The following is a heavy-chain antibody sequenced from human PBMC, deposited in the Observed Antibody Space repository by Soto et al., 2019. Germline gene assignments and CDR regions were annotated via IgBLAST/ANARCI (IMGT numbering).Heavy chain of an antibody. CDR3: ARSGVKIWELLHQPFGY. V-gene: IGHV1-69*13. D-gene: IGHD1-26*01. Sequence: ASVKVSCKASGGTFSSYAISWVRQAPGQGLEWMGGIIPIFGTANYAQKFQGRVTITADESTSTAYMELSSLRSEDTAVYYCARSGVKIWELLHQPFGYWGQGTLVTVSS. CDR2: IIPIFGTA. CDR1: GGTFSSYA. J-gene: IGHJ4*02.